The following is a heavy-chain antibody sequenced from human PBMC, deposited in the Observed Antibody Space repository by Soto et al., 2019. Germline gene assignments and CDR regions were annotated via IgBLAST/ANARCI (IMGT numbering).Heavy chain of an antibody. Sequence: GAAVKVSCKASGGTFSSYAISWVRQAPGQGLEWMGGIIPIFGTANYAQKFQGRVTITADESTSTAYMELSSLRSEDTAVYDCASFFYCSGSYYLKSVFDYRGQGTLVPVSS. CDR2: IIPIFGTA. D-gene: IGHD3-10*01. J-gene: IGHJ4*02. V-gene: IGHV1-69*13. CDR3: ASFFYCSGSYYLKSVFDY. CDR1: GGTFSSYA.